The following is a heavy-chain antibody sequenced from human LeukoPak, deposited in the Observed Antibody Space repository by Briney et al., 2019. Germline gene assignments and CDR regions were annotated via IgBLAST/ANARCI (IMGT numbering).Heavy chain of an antibody. J-gene: IGHJ5*02. CDR1: GYTFTSYD. CDR3: ARKRSGIVPAAASKDNWFDP. V-gene: IGHV1-2*02. D-gene: IGHD2-2*01. Sequence: ASVKVSCKASGYTFTSYDINWVRQAPGQGLEWMGWINPNSGGTNYAQKFQGRVTMTRDTSISTAYMELSRLRSDDTAVYYCARKRSGIVPAAASKDNWFDPWGQGTLVTVSS. CDR2: INPNSGGT.